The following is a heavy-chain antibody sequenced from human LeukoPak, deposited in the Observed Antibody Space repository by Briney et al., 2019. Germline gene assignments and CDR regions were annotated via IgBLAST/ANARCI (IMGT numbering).Heavy chain of an antibody. Sequence: GASLRLSCSVSGSTSSTYHMGWVRQAPGKGLEWVSIISDQEYYADSVKGRFAISRDIAKNSLYLQMNSLRAEDTAVYYCARDWFVDWGQGTLVIVSS. CDR3: ARDWFVD. V-gene: IGHV3-69-1*02. J-gene: IGHJ4*02. CDR2: IISDQE. CDR1: GSTSSTYH.